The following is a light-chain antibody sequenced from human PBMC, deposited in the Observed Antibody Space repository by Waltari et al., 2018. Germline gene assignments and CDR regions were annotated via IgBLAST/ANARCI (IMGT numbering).Light chain of an antibody. CDR1: SSDVGSDNR. CDR2: EVS. V-gene: IGLV2-18*02. Sequence: QSALTQPPSVSGSPGQSVTISCTGTSSDVGSDNRVSWYQQPPGTAPKLMIYEVSNRPSGVPDRFSGSKSDNTASLTISGLQAEDEADYYCSSYTSSIVVFGGGTKLTVL. CDR3: SSYTSSIVV. J-gene: IGLJ2*01.